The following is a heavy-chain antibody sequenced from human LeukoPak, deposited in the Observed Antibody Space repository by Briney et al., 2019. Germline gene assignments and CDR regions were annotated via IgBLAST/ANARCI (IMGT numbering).Heavy chain of an antibody. V-gene: IGHV3-21*01. CDR2: ITTTGSDM. D-gene: IGHD3-22*01. J-gene: IGHJ4*02. CDR1: GFTFSTYI. Sequence: GGSLRLSCAASGFTFSTYIMNWVRQAPGKGLEWVSSITTTGSDMYYADSVKGRFTISRDNAKNSLYLQMNSLRAEDTAVYYCARHRNGYYHLDFWGQGTLVTVSS. CDR3: ARHRNGYYHLDF.